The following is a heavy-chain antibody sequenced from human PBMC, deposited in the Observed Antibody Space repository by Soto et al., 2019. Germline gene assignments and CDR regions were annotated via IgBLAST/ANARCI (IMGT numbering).Heavy chain of an antibody. V-gene: IGHV1-8*02. Sequence: ASVKVSCKTSGYTFTSYGISWVRQAPGQGLEWMGWINPNNGNTSYAQKFQGRVTMTRNTSISTAYMELSSLRSEDTAVYYCARGHDMTTVTTLGDYYFDYWGQGTLVTVSS. D-gene: IGHD4-17*01. CDR2: INPNNGNT. CDR1: GYTFTSYG. CDR3: ARGHDMTTVTTLGDYYFDY. J-gene: IGHJ4*02.